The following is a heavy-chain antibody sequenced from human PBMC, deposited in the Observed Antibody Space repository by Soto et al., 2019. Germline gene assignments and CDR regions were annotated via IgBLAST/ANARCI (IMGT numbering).Heavy chain of an antibody. CDR1: GGTFSSYA. D-gene: IGHD3-22*01. CDR3: ARDRDYYDSSGRYYYYGMDV. V-gene: IGHV1-69*13. Sequence: GASVKVSCKASGGTFSSYAISWVRQAPGQGLEWMGGIIPIFGTANYAQKFQGRVTITADESTSTAYMELSSLRSEDTAVYYCARDRDYYDSSGRYYYYGMDVWGQGTTVTVSS. CDR2: IIPIFGTA. J-gene: IGHJ6*02.